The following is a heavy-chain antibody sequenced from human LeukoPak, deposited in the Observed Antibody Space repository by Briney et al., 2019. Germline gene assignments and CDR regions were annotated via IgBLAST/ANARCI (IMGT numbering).Heavy chain of an antibody. J-gene: IGHJ4*02. CDR3: ARGGGDFSSWVDY. D-gene: IGHD6-13*01. CDR1: GVSISSDDYF. CDR2: VSYSGTV. V-gene: IGHV4-39*07. Sequence: SETLSLTCTVSGVSISSDDYFWGWIRQSPGKGLEWIASVSYSGTVYYNPSLESRVTISLDTSKNQFSLTMNSVTAADTAVYYCARGGGDFSSWVDYWGQGTLVTVSS.